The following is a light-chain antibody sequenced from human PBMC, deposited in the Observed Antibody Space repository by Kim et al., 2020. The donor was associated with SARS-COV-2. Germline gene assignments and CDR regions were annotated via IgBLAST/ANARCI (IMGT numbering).Light chain of an antibody. J-gene: IGKJ5*01. CDR1: QSVLYSSNNKNY. CDR3: QQYYSTPIT. V-gene: IGKV4-1*01. CDR2: WAS. Sequence: AAINCKSSQSVLYSSNNKNYLAWYQQKPGQPPKLLIYWASTRESGVPDRFSGSGSETDFTLTISSLQAEDVAVYYCQQYYSTPITFGQGTRLEIK.